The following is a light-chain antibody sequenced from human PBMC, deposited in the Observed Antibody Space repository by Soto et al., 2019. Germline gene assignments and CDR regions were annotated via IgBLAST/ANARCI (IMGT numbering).Light chain of an antibody. V-gene: IGKV3D-20*02. J-gene: IGKJ5*01. CDR1: QSVDSRY. CDR3: QQRRSWQVT. CDR2: GAS. Sequence: EIVLTQSPGTLSLSPGERATLSCRASQSVDSRYLAWYQQKPGQAPRLVIYGASSRATGIPDRFSGSGSGTNFTLTISSLEPEDFAVYYCQQRRSWQVTFGQGTRLEIK.